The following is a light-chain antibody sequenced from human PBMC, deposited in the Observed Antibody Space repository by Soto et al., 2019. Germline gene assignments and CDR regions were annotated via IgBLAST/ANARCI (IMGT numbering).Light chain of an antibody. CDR3: GSYASSSTYV. Sequence: QSALTQPASVSGSPGQSITISCTGTSSDVGSYNLVSWYQQHPGKAPKLMIYEGTKRTSGVSDRFSGSRSGNTASLTISGLQAEDEADYYCGSYASSSTYVFGTGTKLTVL. J-gene: IGLJ1*01. CDR2: EGT. V-gene: IGLV2-23*01. CDR1: SSDVGSYNL.